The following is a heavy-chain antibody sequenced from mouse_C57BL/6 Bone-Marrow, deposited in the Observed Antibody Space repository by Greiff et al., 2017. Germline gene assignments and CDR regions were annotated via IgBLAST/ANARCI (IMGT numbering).Heavy chain of an antibody. D-gene: IGHD2-3*01. CDR1: CSTFPSSW. CDR3: ARPLYDGYYSYFDY. J-gene: IGHJ2*01. CDR2: IDPNSGGT. Sequence: QVQLHPPWAELLKPGASVQMSCKASCSTFPSSWVPWVKQRPGRGLEWIGRIDPNSGGTKYNEKFKSKATLTVDKPSSTAYMQLSSLTSEDSAVYYCARPLYDGYYSYFDYWGQGTTLTVSS. V-gene: IGHV1-72*01.